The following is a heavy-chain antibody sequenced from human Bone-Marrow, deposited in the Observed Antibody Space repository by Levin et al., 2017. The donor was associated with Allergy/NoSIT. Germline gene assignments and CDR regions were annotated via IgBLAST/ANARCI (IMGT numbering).Heavy chain of an antibody. CDR3: ARHLLTTVTSTFAHDY. Sequence: QTGESLKISCAASGFTFSSYWMSWVRQAPGKGLEWVANIKQDGSEKYYVDSVKGRFTISRDNAKNSLYLQMNSLRAEDTAVYYCARHLLTTVTSTFAHDYWGQGTLVTVSS. D-gene: IGHD4-17*01. V-gene: IGHV3-7*01. J-gene: IGHJ4*02. CDR1: GFTFSSYW. CDR2: IKQDGSEK.